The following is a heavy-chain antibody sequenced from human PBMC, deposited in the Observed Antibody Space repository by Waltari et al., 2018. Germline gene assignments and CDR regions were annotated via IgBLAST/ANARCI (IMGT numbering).Heavy chain of an antibody. CDR3: ARVKLQSSSWILYYYGMDV. J-gene: IGHJ6*02. D-gene: IGHD6-13*01. CDR1: GFTFSSYA. V-gene: IGHV3-30*01. Sequence: QVQLVESGGGVVQPGRSLRLSCAASGFTFSSYAMHWVRQAQCKGLEWVAVISYDGSNKYYADSVKGRFTISRDNSKNTLYLQMNSLRAEDTAVYYCARVKLQSSSWILYYYGMDVWGQGTTVTVSS. CDR2: ISYDGSNK.